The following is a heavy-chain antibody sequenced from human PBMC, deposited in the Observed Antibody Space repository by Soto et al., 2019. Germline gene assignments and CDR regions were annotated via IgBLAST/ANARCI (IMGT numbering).Heavy chain of an antibody. CDR1: GFTFSSYA. V-gene: IGHV3-30-3*01. Sequence: QVQLVESGGGVVQPGRSLRLSCAASGFTFSSYAMQWVRQAPGKGLEWVAVISYDGSNKYYADSVKGRFTISRANSKNTLYLQMNSLRAEDTAVYYCARPDYGSRSYPDYWGQRTLVTVSS. D-gene: IGHD3-10*01. CDR2: ISYDGSNK. J-gene: IGHJ4*02. CDR3: ARPDYGSRSYPDY.